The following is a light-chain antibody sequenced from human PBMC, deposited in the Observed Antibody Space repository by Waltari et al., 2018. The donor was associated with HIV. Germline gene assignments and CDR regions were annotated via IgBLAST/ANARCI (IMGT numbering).Light chain of an antibody. J-gene: IGKJ2*01. V-gene: IGKV2-30*01. CDR2: KVS. Sequence: DVVMTQSPLSLPVTLGQPASISCRSSLRLVYSDGNTYLSWCQQRPGQSPRRLVYKVSKRDSGVPDRFSGSGSGTGFTLKISRVEAEDVGVYYCMQGTHWPYTFGQGTKLEIK. CDR3: MQGTHWPYT. CDR1: LRLVYSDGNTY.